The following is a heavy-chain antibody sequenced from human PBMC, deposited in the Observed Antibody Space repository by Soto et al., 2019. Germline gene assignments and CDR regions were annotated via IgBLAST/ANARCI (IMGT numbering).Heavy chain of an antibody. CDR1: GFTFSSSW. V-gene: IGHV3-7*01. J-gene: IGHJ4*02. Sequence: GGSLRLSCAASGFTFSSSWMNWVRQAPGKGLEWVAGIKEDGSEKYYVDFVKGRFTISRDNVENSLYLQMNNLRGEDTAVYFCARDRGYNCFDYWGLGTLVTVSS. CDR3: ARDRGYNCFDY. CDR2: IKEDGSEK. D-gene: IGHD5-18*01.